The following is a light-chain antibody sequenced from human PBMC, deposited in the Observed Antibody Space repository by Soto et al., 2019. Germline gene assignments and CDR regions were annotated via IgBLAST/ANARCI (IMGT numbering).Light chain of an antibody. CDR2: GAS. CDR1: QSINSD. V-gene: IGKV3-15*01. Sequence: EIVMTQSPATLAVSPWETTRLSCRASQSINSDVAWYQQKLGQTPRLLIHGASTRATGIAARFSGSGSGTEFTLTISGLQSEDSATYYCQQSYNTPLTFGGGTKVDIK. J-gene: IGKJ4*01. CDR3: QQSYNTPLT.